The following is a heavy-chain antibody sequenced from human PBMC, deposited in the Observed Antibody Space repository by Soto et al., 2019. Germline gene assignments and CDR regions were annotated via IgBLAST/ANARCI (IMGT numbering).Heavy chain of an antibody. CDR3: SRDLGIAARPWSYYYYGMDV. J-gene: IGHJ6*02. CDR1: GYTFTSYA. Sequence: ASVKVSCKASGYTFTSYAMHWVRQAPGQRLEWMGWINAGNGNTKYSQKFQGRVTITRDTSASTAYMELSSLRSEDTAVYYFSRDLGIAARPWSYYYYGMDVWGQGTTVTVSS. D-gene: IGHD6-6*01. V-gene: IGHV1-3*01. CDR2: INAGNGNT.